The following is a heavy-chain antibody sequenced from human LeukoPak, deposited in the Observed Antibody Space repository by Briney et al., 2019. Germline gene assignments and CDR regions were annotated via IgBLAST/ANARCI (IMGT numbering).Heavy chain of an antibody. CDR2: ISAYNGNT. D-gene: IGHD6-19*01. CDR3: ARKGAGSSGWSWDRSYYYYMDV. CDR1: GYTFTSYG. V-gene: IGHV1-18*01. J-gene: IGHJ6*03. Sequence: ASVTVSCKASGYTFTSYGISWVRQAPGQGLEWMGWISAYNGNTNYAQKLQGRVTMTTDTSTSTAYMELRSLRSDDTAVYYCARKGAGSSGWSWDRSYYYYMDVWGKGTTVTVSS.